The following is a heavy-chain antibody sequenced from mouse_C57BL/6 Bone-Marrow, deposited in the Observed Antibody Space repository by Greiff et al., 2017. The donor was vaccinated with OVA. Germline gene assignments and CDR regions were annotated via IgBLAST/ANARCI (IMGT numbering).Heavy chain of an antibody. D-gene: IGHD2-13*01. CDR3: ARLGYGDPYFDV. CDR1: GFSLTSYG. J-gene: IGHJ1*03. Sequence: VQLQQSGPGLVQPSQCLSITCTVSGFSLTSYGVHWVRQSPGKGLEWLGVIWSGGSTDYNAAFISRLSISNDNSKSQVFFKMNSLQADDTAIYYCARLGYGDPYFDVWGTGTTVTVSS. V-gene: IGHV2-2*01. CDR2: IWSGGST.